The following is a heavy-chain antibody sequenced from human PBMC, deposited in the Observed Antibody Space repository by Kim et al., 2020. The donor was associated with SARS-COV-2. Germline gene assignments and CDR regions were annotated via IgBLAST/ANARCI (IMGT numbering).Heavy chain of an antibody. V-gene: IGHV1-2*02. CDR3: AREPGITMIVVVTRTDAFDI. CDR1: GYTFTGYY. Sequence: ASVKVSCKASGYTFTGYYMHWVRQAPGQGPEWMGWINPNSGSTNYAQKFQGRVTMTRDTSISTAYMELSRLRSDDTAVYYCAREPGITMIVVVTRTDAFDIWGQGTMVTVSS. D-gene: IGHD3-22*01. J-gene: IGHJ3*02. CDR2: INPNSGST.